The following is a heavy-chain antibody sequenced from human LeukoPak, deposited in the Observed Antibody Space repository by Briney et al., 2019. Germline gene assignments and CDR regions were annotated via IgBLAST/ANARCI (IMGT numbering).Heavy chain of an antibody. J-gene: IGHJ4*02. CDR3: AKDGQLVLFPRY. D-gene: IGHD6-13*01. CDR2: ISGSGGST. V-gene: IGHV3-23*01. CDR1: GFTFSSYA. Sequence: NPGGSLRLSCAASGFTFSSYAMSWVRQAPGKGLERVSAISGSGGSTYYADSVKGRFTISRDNSKNTLYLQMNSLRAEDTAVYYCAKDGQLVLFPRYWGQGTLVTVSS.